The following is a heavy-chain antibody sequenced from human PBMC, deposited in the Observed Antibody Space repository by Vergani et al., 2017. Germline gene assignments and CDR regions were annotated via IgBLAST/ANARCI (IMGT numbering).Heavy chain of an antibody. CDR3: AKACSVTSGSLQYNFYMDV. CDR2: ISNDGSKK. CDR1: GFSFSSHA. D-gene: IGHD3-10*01. J-gene: IGHJ6*03. Sequence: QVQLAESGGGRVQPGRSLRLSCAASGFSFSSHAIHWFRQAPGKGLEWVAVISNDGSKKYYADSVKGRFTISRDNSKNTLDLQMNSLRTQDTAVYYCAKACSVTSGSLQYNFYMDVWGKGTTVTVS. V-gene: IGHV3-30*18.